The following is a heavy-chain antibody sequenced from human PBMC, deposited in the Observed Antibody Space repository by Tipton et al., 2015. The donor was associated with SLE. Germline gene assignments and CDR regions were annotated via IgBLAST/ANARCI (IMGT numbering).Heavy chain of an antibody. CDR1: GGSISSYY. CDR2: IYYSGIT. D-gene: IGHD3-22*01. CDR3: ARDEYRYDATGYHLLGHFDF. V-gene: IGHV4-59*12. Sequence: GLVKPSETLSLTCTVSGGSISSYYWSWIRQPPRRGLEWIAYIYYSGITNYNPSLKSRVTISVDTSKNQFSLDLSSVTAADTAVYYCARDEYRYDATGYHLLGHFDFWGQGTLVTVSS. J-gene: IGHJ4*02.